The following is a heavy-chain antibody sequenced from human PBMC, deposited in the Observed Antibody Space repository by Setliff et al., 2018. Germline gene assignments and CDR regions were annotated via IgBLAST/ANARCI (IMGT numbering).Heavy chain of an antibody. D-gene: IGHD5-12*01. V-gene: IGHV5-51*01. J-gene: IGHJ6*03. CDR3: ARLLNGYNSYDYYYMDV. CDR2: MFPGDSDA. Sequence: PGESLKISCKGSGYSFTNYWIGWVRQMPGKGLEWMGLMFPGDSDATYSPSFQGQVTISADKSINTAYLQWSSLKASDSAMYYCARLLNGYNSYDYYYMDVWGKGTTVTVSS. CDR1: GYSFTNYW.